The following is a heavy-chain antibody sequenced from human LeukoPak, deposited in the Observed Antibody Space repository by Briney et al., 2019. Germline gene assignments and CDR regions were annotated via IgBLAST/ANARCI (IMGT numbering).Heavy chain of an antibody. CDR2: IYPGDSDT. CDR1: GYSFTSYW. D-gene: IGHD3-3*01. V-gene: IGHV5-51*01. J-gene: IGHJ5*02. CDR3: ARSSNYDFWSGYHPNWFDP. Sequence: GESLKISCKGSGYSFTSYWIGWVRQMPGKGLECMGIIYPGDSDTRYSPSFQGQVTISADKSISTAYLQWSSLKASDTAMYYCARSSNYDFWSGYHPNWFDPWGQGTLVTVSS.